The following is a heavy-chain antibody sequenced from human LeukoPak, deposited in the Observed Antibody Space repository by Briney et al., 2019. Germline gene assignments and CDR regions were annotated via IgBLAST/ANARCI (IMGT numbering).Heavy chain of an antibody. CDR1: GGSISSNY. Sequence: SETLSLTCTLPGGSISSNYWSWIRQPPGKGLEWIGYIYYSGRAHYNPSRKSRVTKSVDTSKNQFSLKLSSVTAADTAVYYCAQIRPSTYYDSSGSFDYWGQGTLVTVSS. CDR3: AQIRPSTYYDSSGSFDY. D-gene: IGHD3-22*01. CDR2: IYYSGRA. V-gene: IGHV4-59*08. J-gene: IGHJ4*02.